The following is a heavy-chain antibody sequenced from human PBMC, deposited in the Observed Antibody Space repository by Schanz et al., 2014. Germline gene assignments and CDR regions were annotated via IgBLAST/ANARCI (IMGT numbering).Heavy chain of an antibody. J-gene: IGHJ3*02. CDR3: AKGRFGELSAFDI. CDR2: ISGSGGST. D-gene: IGHD3-10*01. Sequence: EVQLVESGGGLVQPGGSLRLSCAASGFTFSTSTMHWVRQAPGKGLEWVSAISGSGGSTYYADSVKGRFTISRDNSKNTLYLQMNSLRAEDTAVYYCAKGRFGELSAFDIWGQGTMXTVSS. V-gene: IGHV3-23*04. CDR1: GFTFSTST.